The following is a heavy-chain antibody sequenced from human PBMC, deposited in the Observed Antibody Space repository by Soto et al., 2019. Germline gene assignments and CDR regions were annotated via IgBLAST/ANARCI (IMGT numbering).Heavy chain of an antibody. V-gene: IGHV3-7*01. D-gene: IGHD1-26*01. Sequence: EVQLVESGGGLVQPGGSLRLSCAASGLFLRDYWMTWVRQAPGKGLEWVANIRQDGGETYYGDSVKGRFTISRDNAKNSLYLQMNSLRAEDTALYYCAIPTAGATDYWGQGTLVTVSS. J-gene: IGHJ4*01. CDR2: IRQDGGET. CDR3: AIPTAGATDY. CDR1: GLFLRDYW.